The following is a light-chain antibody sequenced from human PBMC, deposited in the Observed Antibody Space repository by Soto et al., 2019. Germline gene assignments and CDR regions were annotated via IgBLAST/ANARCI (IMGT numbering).Light chain of an antibody. CDR3: QQYGSTPPFS. J-gene: IGKJ4*01. Sequence: EIVFTQSPGTLSLSPGERATLSCRASQSVTSSYLALYQQKPGQAPRLLIYGASSRATGVPDRFSGSGSGTDVTLTISSLEDEEYVVDYCQQYGSTPPFSFGRGTKVDIK. CDR1: QSVTSSY. V-gene: IGKV3-20*01. CDR2: GAS.